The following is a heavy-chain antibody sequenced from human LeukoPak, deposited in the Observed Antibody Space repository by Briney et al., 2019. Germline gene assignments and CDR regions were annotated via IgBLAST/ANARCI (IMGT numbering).Heavy chain of an antibody. V-gene: IGHV3-33*01. D-gene: IGHD2-2*01. CDR3: ARDPRGVVVPAAMTFDY. CDR2: IWYDGSNK. J-gene: IGHJ4*02. CDR1: GFTFSSYG. Sequence: GGSLRLSCAASGFTFSSYGMHWVRQAPGKGLEWVAVIWYDGSNKYYADSVKGRFTISRDNSKNTLYLQMNSLRAEDTAVYYCARDPRGVVVPAAMTFDYWGQGTLVTVSS.